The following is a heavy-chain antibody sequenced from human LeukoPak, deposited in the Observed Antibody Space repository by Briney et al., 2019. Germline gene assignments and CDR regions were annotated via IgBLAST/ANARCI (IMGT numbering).Heavy chain of an antibody. Sequence: PGGSLRLSCAASGFTFSSYAMSWVRQAPGKGLEWVSSISSSSSYIYYADSVKGRFTISRDNAKNSLYLQMNSLRAEDTAVYYCASARRYFDWLLEYYFDYWGQGTLVTVSS. CDR3: ASARRYFDWLLEYYFDY. J-gene: IGHJ4*02. CDR1: GFTFSSYA. V-gene: IGHV3-21*01. CDR2: ISSSSSYI. D-gene: IGHD3-9*01.